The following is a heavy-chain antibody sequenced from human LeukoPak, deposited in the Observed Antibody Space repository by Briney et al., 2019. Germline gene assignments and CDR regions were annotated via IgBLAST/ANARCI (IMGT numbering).Heavy chain of an antibody. D-gene: IGHD6-13*01. CDR1: GFTFTNAW. Sequence: KTGGSLRLSCATSGFTFTNAWMSWVRQAPGEGLKWVGLIKSNADGGATDYAAPVKGRFTISRDDSKTTLYLQMNTLKSEDTALYYCTTANGVAAAFYFDYWGQGTLVTVSS. CDR3: TTANGVAAAFYFDY. CDR2: IKSNADGGAT. V-gene: IGHV3-15*01. J-gene: IGHJ4*02.